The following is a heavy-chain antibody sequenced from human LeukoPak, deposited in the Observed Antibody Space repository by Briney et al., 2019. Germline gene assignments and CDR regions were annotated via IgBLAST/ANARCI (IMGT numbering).Heavy chain of an antibody. V-gene: IGHV3-23*01. CDR1: GFTFSSYA. Sequence: GGSLRLSCAASGFTFSSYAMSWVRQAQGTGLEWVSAISGSGGSTYYADSVKGRFTISRDNSKNTLYLQMNSLRAEDTAVYYCAKGVWISGPNWFDPWGQGTLVTVSS. D-gene: IGHD6-19*01. CDR3: AKGVWISGPNWFDP. CDR2: ISGSGGST. J-gene: IGHJ5*02.